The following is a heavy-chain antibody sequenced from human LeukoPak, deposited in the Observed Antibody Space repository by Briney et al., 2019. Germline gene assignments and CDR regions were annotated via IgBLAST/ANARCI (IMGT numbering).Heavy chain of an antibody. J-gene: IGHJ4*02. CDR2: IYGAGST. CDR3: ARGLRYGEAYFDY. Sequence: GGSLRLSCAASGFTVSGDYMSWVRQAPGKGLEWVSVIYGAGSTYYADSVKGRFTISRDNAKNSLYLQMNSLRDEDTAVYYCARGLRYGEAYFDYWGQGTLVTVSS. V-gene: IGHV3-53*01. D-gene: IGHD3-9*01. CDR1: GFTVSGDY.